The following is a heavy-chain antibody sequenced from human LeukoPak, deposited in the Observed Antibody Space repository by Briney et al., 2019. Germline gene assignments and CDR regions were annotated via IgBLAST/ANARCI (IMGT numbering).Heavy chain of an antibody. J-gene: IGHJ6*03. CDR2: IYYSGST. CDR3: ARDWGVSARPGYMDV. D-gene: IGHD6-6*01. CDR1: GGSISNYY. V-gene: IGHV4-59*01. Sequence: SETLSLTCTVSGGSISNYYWSWIRQPPGKGLEWIGYIYYSGSTKYNPSLKNRVTISVDTSKNQFSLRLSSATAADTAVYYCARDWGVSARPGYMDVWGKGTTVTVSS.